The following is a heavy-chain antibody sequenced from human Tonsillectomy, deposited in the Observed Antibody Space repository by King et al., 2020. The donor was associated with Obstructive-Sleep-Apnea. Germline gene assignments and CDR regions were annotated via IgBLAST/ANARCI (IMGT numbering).Heavy chain of an antibody. V-gene: IGHV6-1*01. CDR2: TYYRSKWVN. CDR3: ARDALFTVDRGVIDY. D-gene: IGHD3-10*01. J-gene: IGHJ4*02. Sequence: VQLQQSGPGLVKPSQTLSLTCAISGDSVSSNSAAWNWIRQSPSRGLEWLGRTYYRSKWVNAYAVSVKSRITINPDTSKNQFSLHLNSLSPEDTAVYYCARDALFTVDRGVIDYWGQGTLVTVSS. CDR1: GDSVSSNSAA.